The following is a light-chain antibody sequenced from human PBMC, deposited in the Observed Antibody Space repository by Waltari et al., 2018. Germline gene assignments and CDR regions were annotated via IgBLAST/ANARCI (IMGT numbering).Light chain of an antibody. CDR2: DVS. CDR1: SSDVGGYNY. Sequence: QSALTQPASVSGSPGQSITISCTGTSSDVGGYNYFSWYQQHPGKAPKLMIYDVSKRPSGVSNRFSGSKPGNTASLTISGLQAEDEADYYCSSYTSSSTWVFGGGTKLTVL. V-gene: IGLV2-14*01. J-gene: IGLJ3*02. CDR3: SSYTSSSTWV.